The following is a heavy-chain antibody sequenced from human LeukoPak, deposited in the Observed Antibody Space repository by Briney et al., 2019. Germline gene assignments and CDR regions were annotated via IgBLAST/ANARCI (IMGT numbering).Heavy chain of an antibody. J-gene: IGHJ4*02. D-gene: IGHD3-10*01. CDR2: ISSSSSTI. Sequence: PGGSMRLSCAASGFTFSSYRMNWVRQTPGKGLEWVSYISSSSSTIYYADSVKGRFTISRDNAKNSLYLQMNSLRDEDTAVYYCAGDHALLFDYWGQGTLVTVSS. CDR1: GFTFSSYR. V-gene: IGHV3-48*02. CDR3: AGDHALLFDY.